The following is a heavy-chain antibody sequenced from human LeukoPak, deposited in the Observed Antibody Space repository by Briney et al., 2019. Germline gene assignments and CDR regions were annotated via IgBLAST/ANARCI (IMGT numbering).Heavy chain of an antibody. V-gene: IGHV3-15*01. J-gene: IGHJ6*03. CDR3: TTEPRHGQHDNYYCYYMDV. CDR1: GFTFDDYG. D-gene: IGHD3-9*01. CDR2: IKSKTDGGTT. Sequence: PGGSLRLSCAASGFTFDDYGMSWVRQAPGKGREWVGRIKSKTDGGTTDYAAPVKGRFTISRDDSKNTLYLQMNSLKTEDTAVYYCTTEPRHGQHDNYYCYYMDVWGKGTTVTVSS.